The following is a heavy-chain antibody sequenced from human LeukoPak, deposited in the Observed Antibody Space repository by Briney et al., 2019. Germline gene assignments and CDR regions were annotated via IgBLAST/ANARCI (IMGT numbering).Heavy chain of an antibody. Sequence: ASVKVSCKASGYTFTGYYMHWVRRAPGQGLEWMGRISPNSGGTNYAQKFQGRVTMTRDTSISTAYMEVSRLRSDDTAVYYCARHIVVVTPTLNDAFDIWGQGTMVTVSS. CDR1: GYTFTGYY. CDR3: ARHIVVVTPTLNDAFDI. J-gene: IGHJ3*02. D-gene: IGHD2-21*02. CDR2: ISPNSGGT. V-gene: IGHV1-2*06.